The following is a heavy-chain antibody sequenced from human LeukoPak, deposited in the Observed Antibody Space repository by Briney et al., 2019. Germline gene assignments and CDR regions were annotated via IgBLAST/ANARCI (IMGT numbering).Heavy chain of an antibody. CDR1: GYAFTRHY. Sequence: GASVKVSCKASGYAFTRHYMHWVRQAPGQGLEWMGLINPSGSSTIYAQKFQGRVTMTRDMSTSTDYMELSSLRSEDTVVYYCARDNSVGDYAWWFDPWGQGTLVTVSS. V-gene: IGHV1-46*01. CDR2: INPSGSST. J-gene: IGHJ5*02. CDR3: ARDNSVGDYAWWFDP. D-gene: IGHD1-26*01.